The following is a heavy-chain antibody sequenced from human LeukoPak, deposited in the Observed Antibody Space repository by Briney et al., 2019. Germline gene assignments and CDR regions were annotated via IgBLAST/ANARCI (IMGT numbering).Heavy chain of an antibody. Sequence: HPGGSLRLSCAASGFTFITYWMHWVRQAPGKGLAWVSRINNDGSNTNYADSVKGRFTISRDNAKNTLYLQMNSLRAEDTAVYYCARPSVAGPYFDFWGQGTLVTVSS. CDR3: ARPSVAGPYFDF. V-gene: IGHV3-74*01. D-gene: IGHD6-19*01. CDR1: GFTFITYW. CDR2: INNDGSNT. J-gene: IGHJ4*02.